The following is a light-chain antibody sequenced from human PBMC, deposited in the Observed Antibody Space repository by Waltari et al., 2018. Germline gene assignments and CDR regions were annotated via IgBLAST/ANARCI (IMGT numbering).Light chain of an antibody. CDR1: QSVSRT. Sequence: EIVLTQSPGTLSLSPGERATLPCRASQSVSRTLAGYQQKPGQAPRLRIYDASSRATGIPDRFSGSGSGTDFSLTITRLEPEDFAVYYCQHYVSLPVTFGQGTKVEIK. CDR2: DAS. V-gene: IGKV3-20*01. CDR3: QHYVSLPVT. J-gene: IGKJ1*01.